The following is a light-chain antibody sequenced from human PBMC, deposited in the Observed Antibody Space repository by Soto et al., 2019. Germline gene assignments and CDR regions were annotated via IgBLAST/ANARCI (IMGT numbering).Light chain of an antibody. CDR1: QSVSSN. Sequence: EIAMTQSPATLSVSPGERATLSCRASQSVSSNLAWYQQRPGQAPRLLIYGASTRANGIPARFTGSGSGTQFNLNISSLQSEDIAVYYCKQYNNWPPLTFGGGTKVEIK. V-gene: IGKV3-15*01. CDR2: GAS. CDR3: KQYNNWPPLT. J-gene: IGKJ4*01.